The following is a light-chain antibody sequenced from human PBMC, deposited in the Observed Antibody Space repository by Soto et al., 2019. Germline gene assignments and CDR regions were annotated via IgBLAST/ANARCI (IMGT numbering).Light chain of an antibody. CDR2: AAS. CDR3: QQLRMYPST. CDR1: QHVAIY. J-gene: IGKJ4*01. V-gene: IGKV1-9*01. Sequence: IQLTQFTSTMSASVEVKVTIRCRDRQHVAIYLAWYQQKTGEAPKLLIYAASTLYGGVPSRFSGSGPGTDFALTITSLQAEDFATYYCQQLRMYPSTFGGGTKVDIK.